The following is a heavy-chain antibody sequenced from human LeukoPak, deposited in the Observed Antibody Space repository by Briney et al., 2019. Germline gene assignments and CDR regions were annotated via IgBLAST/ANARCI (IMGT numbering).Heavy chain of an antibody. Sequence: PGGSLRLSCAAAGFNFSSYWMTWVRQAPGKGLEWVANIKQDGTEKYYVDSVKGRFTISRDNAKNSLYLQMNSLRAVDTAVYFCARPTTVPMVDAFNIWGLGTMVTVSS. CDR3: ARPTTVPMVDAFNI. V-gene: IGHV3-7*04. J-gene: IGHJ3*02. CDR1: GFNFSSYW. D-gene: IGHD4-17*01. CDR2: IKQDGTEK.